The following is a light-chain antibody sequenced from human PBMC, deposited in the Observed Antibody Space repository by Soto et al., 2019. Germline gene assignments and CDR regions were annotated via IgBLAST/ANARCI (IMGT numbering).Light chain of an antibody. CDR2: AAS. CDR3: QQAYSFPLT. V-gene: IGKV1-12*01. CDR1: QGIRSW. Sequence: DIQMTPSPSSVSASVRDRVTFTCRASQGIRSWLAWYQHNPGRAPKRLSYAASTLQSGVPSRFSGNGSGTDFTLTISSLQPEDFATYFCQQAYSFPLTFGGGTKVDIK. J-gene: IGKJ4*01.